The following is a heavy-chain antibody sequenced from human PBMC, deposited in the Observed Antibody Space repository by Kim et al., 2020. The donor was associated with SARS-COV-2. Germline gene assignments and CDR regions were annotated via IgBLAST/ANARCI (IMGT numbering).Heavy chain of an antibody. Sequence: GGSLRLSCTASGFTFGDYAMSWFRQAPGKGLEWVGFIRSKAYGGTTEYAASVKGRFTISRDDSKSIAYLQMNSLKTEDTAVYYCTRGEGEYSSGWYVYWGQGTLVTVSS. D-gene: IGHD6-19*01. CDR2: IRSKAYGGTT. CDR1: GFTFGDYA. CDR3: TRGEGEYSSGWYVY. J-gene: IGHJ4*02. V-gene: IGHV3-49*03.